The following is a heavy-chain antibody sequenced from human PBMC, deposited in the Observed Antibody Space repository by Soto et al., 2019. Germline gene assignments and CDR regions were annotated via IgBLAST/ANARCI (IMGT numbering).Heavy chain of an antibody. CDR3: VKEGEGTSCYEGCHYYYYYGMDV. D-gene: IGHD2-2*01. CDR2: ISSNGGST. CDR1: GFTFSSYA. Sequence: PGGSLRLSCSASGFTFSSYAMHWVRQAPGKGLEYVSAISSNGGSTYYADSVKGRFTISRDNSKNTLYLQMSSLRAEDTAVYYCVKEGEGTSCYEGCHYYYYYGMDVWGQGTTVTVSS. J-gene: IGHJ6*02. V-gene: IGHV3-64D*08.